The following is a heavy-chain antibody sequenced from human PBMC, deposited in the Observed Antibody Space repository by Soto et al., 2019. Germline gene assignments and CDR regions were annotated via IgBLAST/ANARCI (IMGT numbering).Heavy chain of an antibody. J-gene: IGHJ4*02. CDR1: RFTFSSYW. V-gene: IGHV3-7*01. CDR2: IKQDGSER. Sequence: VQLVESGGGLVQPGGSLRLSCVASRFTFSSYWMSWVRQAPGKGLEWVANIKQDGSERYYVDSVKGRFTISRDNAKYLLYLQMNSLRAEDTAVYYCARIRFGESTTPHYFDYWGQGTLDTVSS. D-gene: IGHD3-10*01. CDR3: ARIRFGESTTPHYFDY.